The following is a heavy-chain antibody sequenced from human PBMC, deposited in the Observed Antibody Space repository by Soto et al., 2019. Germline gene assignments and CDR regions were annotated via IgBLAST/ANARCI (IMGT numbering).Heavy chain of an antibody. V-gene: IGHV3-23*01. J-gene: IGHJ3*02. CDR3: SKFFWELTRIEVVIAGKGVLNI. D-gene: IGHD3-22*01. CDR2: ISGSGGST. Sequence: GGSLRLSCAASGFTLSSYAMSWVRQAPGKGLEWVSAISGSGGSTYYADSVKGRFTISRDNSKNTLYLQMNSLRAEERALNYCSKFFWELTRIEVVIAGKGVLNIWGQGRRVTASS. CDR1: GFTLSSYA.